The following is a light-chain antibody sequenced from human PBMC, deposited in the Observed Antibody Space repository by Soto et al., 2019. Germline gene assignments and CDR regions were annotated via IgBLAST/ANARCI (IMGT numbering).Light chain of an antibody. Sequence: EIVLTQSPATLSLSPGERATLSCRASQSVSRYLAWYQQKPGQAPRLLIYDASYRATGIPARFSGSGSGTDFTLIIDRLEAEDFAVYFCQQYGSSQLTFGGGTKVDIK. CDR1: QSVSRY. CDR2: DAS. V-gene: IGKV3-11*01. CDR3: QQYGSSQLT. J-gene: IGKJ4*01.